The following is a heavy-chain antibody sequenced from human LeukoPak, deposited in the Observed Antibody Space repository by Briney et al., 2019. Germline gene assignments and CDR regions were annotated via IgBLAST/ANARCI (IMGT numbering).Heavy chain of an antibody. CDR3: ARGDSSGTYDY. D-gene: IGHD6-19*01. CDR2: ISSSSSYI. J-gene: IGHJ4*02. V-gene: IGHV3-21*01. Sequence: GGSLRLSCAASGFTFSSYSMNWVRQAPGKGLEWVSSISSSSSYIYYAGSVKGRFTISRDNAKNSLYLQMNSLRAEDTAVYYCARGDSSGTYDYWGQGTLVTVSS. CDR1: GFTFSSYS.